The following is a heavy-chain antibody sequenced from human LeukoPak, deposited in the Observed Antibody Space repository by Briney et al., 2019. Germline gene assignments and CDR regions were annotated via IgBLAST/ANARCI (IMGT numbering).Heavy chain of an antibody. Sequence: GGSLRLSCAASGFTFSSYGMHWVRQAPGKGLEWVAVIWYDGSNKYYADSVKGRFTISRDNSKNTLYLQMNSLRAEDTAVYCCAKWGTVTSGYYYYYMDVWGKGTTVTVSS. CDR2: IWYDGSNK. J-gene: IGHJ6*03. V-gene: IGHV3-33*06. D-gene: IGHD4-17*01. CDR3: AKWGTVTSGYYYYYMDV. CDR1: GFTFSSYG.